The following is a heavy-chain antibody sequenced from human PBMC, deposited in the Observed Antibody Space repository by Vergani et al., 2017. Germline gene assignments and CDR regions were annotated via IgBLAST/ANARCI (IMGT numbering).Heavy chain of an antibody. CDR2: MNPNSANT. V-gene: IGHV1-8*01. Sequence: QVQLVQSGAEVKKPGASVKVSCKASGYTFTSYDINWVRQATGQGLEWMGWMNPNSANTDYAQKFQGRVTMTRNTSISKAYMELSSLRSEDTAVYYCARGNPVYCTSTSCYYAFDIWGQGTMVTVSS. CDR3: ARGNPVYCTSTSCYYAFDI. D-gene: IGHD2-2*01. J-gene: IGHJ3*02. CDR1: GYTFTSYD.